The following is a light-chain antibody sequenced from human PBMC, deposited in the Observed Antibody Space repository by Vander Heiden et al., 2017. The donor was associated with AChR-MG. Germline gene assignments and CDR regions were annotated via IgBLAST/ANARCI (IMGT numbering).Light chain of an antibody. CDR1: QTIKNYY. V-gene: IGKV3-20*01. J-gene: IGKJ1*01. Sequence: DIVLTQSPGILSLSPGERATLSCRASQTIKNYYLAWYQQKPGQAPRLLIHGASNRANGIPDRFSGSGSGKDFTLTSSRLEQEDSAVYYWQQDHSQWTFGQGTKVEIK. CDR2: GAS. CDR3: QQDHSQWT.